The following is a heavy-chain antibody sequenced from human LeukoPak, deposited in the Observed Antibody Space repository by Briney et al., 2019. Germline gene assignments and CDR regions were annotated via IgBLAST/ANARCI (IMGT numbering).Heavy chain of an antibody. CDR2: IYPGDSDT. CDR1: GYSFTSYW. V-gene: IGHV5-51*01. D-gene: IGHD2-21*02. J-gene: IGHJ4*02. Sequence: GESLKISCKGSGYSFTSYWIGWVRQMPGKGLEWMGIIYPGDSDTRYSLSFQGQVTISADKSISTAYLQWSSLKASDTAMYYCARGRGHIVVVTAIPVGYYFDYWGQGTLVTVSS. CDR3: ARGRGHIVVVTAIPVGYYFDY.